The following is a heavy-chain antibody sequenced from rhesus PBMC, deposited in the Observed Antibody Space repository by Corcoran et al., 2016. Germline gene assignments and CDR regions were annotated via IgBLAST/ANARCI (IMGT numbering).Heavy chain of an antibody. Sequence: QVQLQESGPGLVKPSETLSLTCSVSGYSLRTGHFWGWMRQPPGKGLEDIGYFRGPTGRSSYYNSSLESRVTISKDTATNMFFLTLSSVTAADTAVYFCVRGTPPDNWGQGVLVTVSS. J-gene: IGHJ4*01. CDR1: GYSLRTGHF. V-gene: IGHV4-99*01. CDR3: VRGTPPDN. CDR2: FRGPTGRSS. D-gene: IGHD5-42*01.